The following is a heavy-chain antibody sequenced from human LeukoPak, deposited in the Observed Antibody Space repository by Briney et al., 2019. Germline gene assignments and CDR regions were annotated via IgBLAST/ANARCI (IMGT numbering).Heavy chain of an antibody. Sequence: PGGSLRLSCAASGFTFCSYEMNRVGQAPGNGLAWVSYITSSGDTIYYADSVKGRFTISRDNAKNSLYLQMHSLRAEDSAVYHCARDGYYGSGSYDFWGQGTLVTVSS. CDR2: ITSSGDTI. J-gene: IGHJ4*02. D-gene: IGHD3-10*01. V-gene: IGHV3-48*03. CDR3: ARDGYYGSGSYDF. CDR1: GFTFCSYE.